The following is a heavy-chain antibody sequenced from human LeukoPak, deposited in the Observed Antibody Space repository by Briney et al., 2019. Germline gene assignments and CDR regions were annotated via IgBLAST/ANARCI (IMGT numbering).Heavy chain of an antibody. CDR2: ITGSSATI. V-gene: IGHV3-48*04. J-gene: IGHJ6*03. Sequence: GGSLRLSCAASGFTFSSYSMNWVRQAPGKGLEWVSYITGSSATIYYADSVKGRFTISRDNAKNSLYLQMNSLRAEDTAVYYCAELGITMIGGVWGKGTTVTIS. CDR3: AELGITMIGGV. CDR1: GFTFSSYS. D-gene: IGHD3-10*02.